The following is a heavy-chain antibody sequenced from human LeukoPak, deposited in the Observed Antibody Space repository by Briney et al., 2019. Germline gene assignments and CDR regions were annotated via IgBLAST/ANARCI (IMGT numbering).Heavy chain of an antibody. CDR2: IIPIFGTA. J-gene: IGHJ1*01. V-gene: IGHV1-69*06. CDR3: ARCSSTSCYTRGGSAEYFQH. Sequence: SVKVSCKASGGTFSSYAISWVRQAPGQGLEWMGRIIPIFGTANYAQKFQGRGTITADKSTSTAYMELSSLRSEDTAVYYCARCSSTSCYTRGGSAEYFQHWGQGTLVTVSS. D-gene: IGHD2-2*02. CDR1: GGTFSSYA.